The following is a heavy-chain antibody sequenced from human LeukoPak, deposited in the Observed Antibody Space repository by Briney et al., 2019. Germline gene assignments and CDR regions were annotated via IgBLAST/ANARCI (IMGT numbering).Heavy chain of an antibody. V-gene: IGHV4-31*03. CDR3: ARAQDYYDSSGYYPPYFDY. CDR1: GGSTSSGGYY. Sequence: PSGTLSLTCTVSGGSTSSGGYYSSWIRHHPGNGLEWLGYIYYSGSTYYNPSLKSRVTISVDTSKNQFSLKLSSVTAADTAEYYCARAQDYYDSSGYYPPYFDYWGQGTLFTVSS. CDR2: IYYSGST. J-gene: IGHJ4*02. D-gene: IGHD3-22*01.